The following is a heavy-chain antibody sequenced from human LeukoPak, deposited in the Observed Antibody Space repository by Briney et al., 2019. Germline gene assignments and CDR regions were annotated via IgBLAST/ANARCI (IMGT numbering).Heavy chain of an antibody. D-gene: IGHD3-10*01. V-gene: IGHV1-2*02. J-gene: IGHJ4*02. CDR3: ASPLGRAPVRDRFDY. Sequence: GASVKVSCKASGYTFTGYYMHWVRQAPGQGLEWMGWINPNSGGTNYAQKFQGRVTMTRDTSISTAYMELSRLRSDDTAVYYCASPLGRAPVRDRFDYWGQGTLVTVSS. CDR1: GYTFTGYY. CDR2: INPNSGGT.